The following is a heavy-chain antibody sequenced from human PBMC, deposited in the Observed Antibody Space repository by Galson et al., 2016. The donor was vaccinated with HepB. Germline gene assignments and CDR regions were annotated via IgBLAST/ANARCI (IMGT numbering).Heavy chain of an antibody. V-gene: IGHV3-23*01. CDR2: ISGRGGRT. Sequence: SLRLSCAASGFTFSSYAMSWVRQAPGKGLEWVSVISGRGGRTYYADSVKGRFTISRDNSKNTLYLQMNSLRAEDTAVYYCAKDSLLPMYYFDYWGQGTLVTVSS. J-gene: IGHJ4*02. CDR3: AKDSLLPMYYFDY. CDR1: GFTFSSYA.